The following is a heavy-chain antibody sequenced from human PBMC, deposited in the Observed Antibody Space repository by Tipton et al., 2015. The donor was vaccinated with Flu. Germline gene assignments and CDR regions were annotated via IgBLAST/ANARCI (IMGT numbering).Heavy chain of an antibody. CDR3: AREASGYYDSSGRIDY. J-gene: IGHJ4*02. V-gene: IGHV3-7*01. D-gene: IGHD3-22*01. CDR2: VKQDGVEK. Sequence: SLRLSCTVSGFNFGNYWMSWLRQAPGKGLEWVANVKQDGVEKHYVDSVKGRFTISRDNTENSLHPQMDSLRAEDTAVYYCAREASGYYDSSGRIDYWGQGTLVTVSS. CDR1: GFNFGNYW.